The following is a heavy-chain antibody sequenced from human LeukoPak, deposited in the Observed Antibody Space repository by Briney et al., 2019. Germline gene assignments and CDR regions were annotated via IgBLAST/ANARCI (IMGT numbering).Heavy chain of an antibody. D-gene: IGHD3-16*01. J-gene: IGHJ4*02. CDR3: ARNGGGLDY. Sequence: WGSLRLSCAASEFTFSSYDIIWVRQAPGKGLEWVSWITGSGGAVKYTDSVKGRFTISRDNAKKSVYLQMNSLRVEDTAVYYCARNGGGLDYWGQGTLVTVSS. V-gene: IGHV3-48*03. CDR2: ITGSGGAV. CDR1: EFTFSSYD.